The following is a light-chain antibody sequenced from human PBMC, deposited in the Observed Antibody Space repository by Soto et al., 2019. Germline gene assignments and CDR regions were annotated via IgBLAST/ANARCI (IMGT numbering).Light chain of an antibody. V-gene: IGLV2-11*01. J-gene: IGLJ1*01. CDR3: CSYAGTYNVV. CDR1: TNDFGTYKY. CDR2: DVT. Sequence: QSALTQPRSVSGSPGQSVTISCTATTNDFGTYKYVSWYQQHPDKAPKLMIYDVTKRPSGVPDRFSASKSDNTASLTISVVQRHDEAHYYCCSYAGTYNVVLGTGTKATV.